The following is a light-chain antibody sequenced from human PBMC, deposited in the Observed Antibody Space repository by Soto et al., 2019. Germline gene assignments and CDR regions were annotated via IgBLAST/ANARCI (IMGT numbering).Light chain of an antibody. CDR1: SGDVGGYNY. J-gene: IGLJ1*01. CDR3: SSFTSSTTLYV. V-gene: IGLV2-14*01. Sequence: QSALTQPASVSGSPGQSITISCTGTSGDVGGYNYVSWYQQHPGRAPKLMIYDVTNRPSGVSDRFSGSRSGNTASLTISGLQAADEADYYCSSFTSSTTLYVFGTGTKLTVL. CDR2: DVT.